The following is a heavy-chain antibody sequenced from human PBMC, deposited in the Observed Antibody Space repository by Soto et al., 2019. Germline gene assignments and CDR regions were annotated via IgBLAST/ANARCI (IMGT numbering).Heavy chain of an antibody. D-gene: IGHD1-1*01. Sequence: DTLSLTCTVSGASISGFYWSWIRKSAGKGLEWIGRIYATGTTDYNPSLKSRVMMSVDTSKKQFSLKLRSVTAADTAVYYCVRDGTKTLRDWFDPWGQGISVTVSS. CDR1: GASISGFY. CDR2: IYATGTT. CDR3: VRDGTKTLRDWFDP. J-gene: IGHJ5*02. V-gene: IGHV4-4*07.